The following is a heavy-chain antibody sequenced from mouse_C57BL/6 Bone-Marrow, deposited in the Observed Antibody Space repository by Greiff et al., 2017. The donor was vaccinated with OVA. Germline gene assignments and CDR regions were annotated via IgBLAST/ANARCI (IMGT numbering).Heavy chain of an antibody. Sequence: VQRVESGPGLVQPSQSLSITCTVSGFSLTSYGVHWVRQPPGKGLEWLGVIWSGGSTDYNAAFISRLSISKDNSKSQVFFKMNSLQADDTAIYYCAKNFGSSPVRYAMDYWGQGTSVTVSS. J-gene: IGHJ4*01. CDR1: GFSLTSYG. V-gene: IGHV2-4*01. CDR3: AKNFGSSPVRYAMDY. CDR2: IWSGGST. D-gene: IGHD1-1*01.